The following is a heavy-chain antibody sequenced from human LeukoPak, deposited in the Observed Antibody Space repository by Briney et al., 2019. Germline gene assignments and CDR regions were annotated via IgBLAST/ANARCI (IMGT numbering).Heavy chain of an antibody. D-gene: IGHD3-3*01. CDR3: ARDFGSGGYYGTDY. CDR1: GFTFSSYW. V-gene: IGHV3-48*02. J-gene: IGHJ4*02. Sequence: PGGSLRLSCAASGFTFSSYWMNWVRQAPGKGLEWVSYISSSSSTIYYADSVKGRFTISRDNAKDSLYLQMNSLRDEDTAVYYCARDFGSGGYYGTDYWGQGTLVTVSS. CDR2: ISSSSSTI.